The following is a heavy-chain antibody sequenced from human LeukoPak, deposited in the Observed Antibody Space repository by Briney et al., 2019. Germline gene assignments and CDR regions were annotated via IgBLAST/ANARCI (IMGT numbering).Heavy chain of an antibody. CDR1: GYTFISYY. CDR3: ARGRIAVAGRY. V-gene: IGHV1-46*01. Sequence: ASAKVSCKASGYTFISYYMHWVRQAPGQGLEWMGIINPSGGSTSYAQKFQGRVTMTRDTSTSTVYMELSSLRSEDTAVYYCARGRIAVAGRYWGQGTLVTVSS. D-gene: IGHD6-19*01. CDR2: INPSGGST. J-gene: IGHJ4*02.